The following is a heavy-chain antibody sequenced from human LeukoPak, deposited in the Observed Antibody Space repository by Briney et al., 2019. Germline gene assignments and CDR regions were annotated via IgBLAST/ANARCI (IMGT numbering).Heavy chain of an antibody. CDR2: IKQDGSEK. J-gene: IGHJ6*03. CDR1: GFTFSSYE. Sequence: GGSLRLSCAASGFTFSSYEMNWVRQAPGKGLEWVANIKQDGSEKYYVDSVKGRFTISRDNTKNTLYLQMNSLRGDDTAVYYCAKSYSYYHMDDWGKGTSVTVSS. CDR3: AKSYSYYHMDD. V-gene: IGHV3-7*03.